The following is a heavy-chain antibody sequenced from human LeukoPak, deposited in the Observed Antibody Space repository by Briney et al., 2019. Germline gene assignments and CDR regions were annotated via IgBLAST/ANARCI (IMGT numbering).Heavy chain of an antibody. CDR1: GFTFSSYA. CDR3: ARLYYYDSSGPGGYAFDI. V-gene: IGHV3-64*01. D-gene: IGHD3-22*01. Sequence: GGSLRLSCAASGFTFSSYAMHWVRQAPGKGLEYVSAISSNGGSTYYANSVKGRFTISRDNSKNTLYLQMGSLRAEDMAVYYCARLYYYDSSGPGGYAFDIWGQGTMVTVSS. CDR2: ISSNGGST. J-gene: IGHJ3*02.